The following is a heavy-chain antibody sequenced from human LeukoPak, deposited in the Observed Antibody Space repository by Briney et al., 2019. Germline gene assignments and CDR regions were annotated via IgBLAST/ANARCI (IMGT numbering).Heavy chain of an antibody. CDR1: GFTFSSYW. J-gene: IGHJ6*03. D-gene: IGHD1-7*01. CDR3: ARDIKNWNYRNYYYYMDV. V-gene: IGHV3-7*01. Sequence: GGSLRLSCAASGFTFSSYWMTWVRQAPGKGLEWVANIREDGSEKYYVDSVKGRFTVSRDNAKNSLYLQMNSLRAEDTAVYYCARDIKNWNYRNYYYYMDVWGKGTTVTVSS. CDR2: IREDGSEK.